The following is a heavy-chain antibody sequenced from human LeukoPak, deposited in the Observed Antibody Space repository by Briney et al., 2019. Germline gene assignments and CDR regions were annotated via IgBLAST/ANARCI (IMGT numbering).Heavy chain of an antibody. Sequence: GASVTVSCKASGYTFTGYYMHWVRQARGQGLEWMGWINPNSGGTNYAQKFQGWVTMTRDTSISTAYMELSRLRSDDTAVYYCARDPRGAVAAPTYYFDYWGQGTLVTVSS. V-gene: IGHV1-2*04. J-gene: IGHJ4*02. CDR1: GYTFTGYY. D-gene: IGHD6-19*01. CDR2: INPNSGGT. CDR3: ARDPRGAVAAPTYYFDY.